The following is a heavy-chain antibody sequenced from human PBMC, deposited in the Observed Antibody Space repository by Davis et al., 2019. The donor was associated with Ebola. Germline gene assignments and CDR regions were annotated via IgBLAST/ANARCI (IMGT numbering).Heavy chain of an antibody. J-gene: IGHJ4*02. CDR2: ISYDGSNK. CDR3: ARDQRLWSYCSGGSCYSSDY. CDR1: GFTFSSYA. Sequence: PGGSLRLSCAASGFTFSSYAMHWVRQAPGKGLEWVAVISYDGSNKYYADSVKGRFTISRDNSKNTLYLQMNSLRAEDTAVYYCARDQRLWSYCSGGSCYSSDYWGQGTLVTVSS. V-gene: IGHV3-30-3*01. D-gene: IGHD2-15*01.